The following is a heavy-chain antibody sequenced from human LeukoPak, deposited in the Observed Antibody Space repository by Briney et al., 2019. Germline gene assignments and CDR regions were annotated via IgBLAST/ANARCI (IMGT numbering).Heavy chain of an antibody. V-gene: IGHV3-30*02. Sequence: GGSLRLSCAASGFTFSSYWMSWVRQAPGKGLEWVAFIRYDGSNKYYADSVKGRFTISRDNSKNTLYLQMNSLRAEDTAVYYCAKDDGYSYGEYWGQGTLVTVSS. CDR1: GFTFSSYW. D-gene: IGHD5-18*01. CDR3: AKDDGYSYGEY. CDR2: IRYDGSNK. J-gene: IGHJ4*02.